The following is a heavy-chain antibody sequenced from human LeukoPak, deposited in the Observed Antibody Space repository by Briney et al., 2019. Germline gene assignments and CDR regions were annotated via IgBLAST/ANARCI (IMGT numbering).Heavy chain of an antibody. V-gene: IGHV4-34*01. CDR3: ARDLRGVLDY. CDR2: INHSGST. J-gene: IGHJ4*02. Sequence: SETLSLTCAVYGGSFSGYYWSWIRQPPGKGLEWIGEINHSGSTNYNPSLKSRVTISVDTSKNQFSLKLSSVTAADTAVYYCARDLRGVLDYWGQGTLDTVSS. CDR1: GGSFSGYY. D-gene: IGHD3-10*01.